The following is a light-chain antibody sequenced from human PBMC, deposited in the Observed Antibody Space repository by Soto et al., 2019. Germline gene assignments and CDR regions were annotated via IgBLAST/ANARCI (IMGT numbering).Light chain of an antibody. Sequence: SVLTRPASVSGSPGQSITISCTVTSSDVGSYNYVSWYQLHPGKAPKLMIYEVSNRPSGVSNRFSGSKSGDTASLTISGIQAEDEADYYCSSYTTRTTLYVFGTGTKLTVL. CDR1: SSDVGSYNY. CDR2: EVS. V-gene: IGLV2-14*01. CDR3: SSYTTRTTLYV. J-gene: IGLJ1*01.